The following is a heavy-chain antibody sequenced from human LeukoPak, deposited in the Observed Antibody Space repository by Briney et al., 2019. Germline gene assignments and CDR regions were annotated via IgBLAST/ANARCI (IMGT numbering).Heavy chain of an antibody. CDR3: ARHTRMDPYDYYMDV. CDR1: GSTFTSYL. V-gene: IGHV5-51*01. J-gene: IGHJ6*03. CDR2: IYPGDSDT. D-gene: IGHD2-8*01. Sequence: GGSLEISRQGSGSTFTSYLIGRVRPLPGKGLEWMGIIYPGDSDTRYSPSFQGQVTMSADKSISTAYLQWSSLKASDTAMYYCARHTRMDPYDYYMDVWGKGTTVTVSS.